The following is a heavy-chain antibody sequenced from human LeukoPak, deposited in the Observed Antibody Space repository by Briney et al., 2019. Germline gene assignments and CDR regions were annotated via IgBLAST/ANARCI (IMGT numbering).Heavy chain of an antibody. D-gene: IGHD4/OR15-4a*01. J-gene: IGHJ5*02. CDR1: GFTFSSYG. Sequence: GGSLRLSCAASGFTFSSYGMHWVRQAPGKGLEWVAVISYDGSNKYYADSVKGRFTISRDNSKNTLYLQMNSLRAEDTAVYYCAKGGLLFDPWGQGTLVTVSS. CDR3: AKGGLLFDP. CDR2: ISYDGSNK. V-gene: IGHV3-30*18.